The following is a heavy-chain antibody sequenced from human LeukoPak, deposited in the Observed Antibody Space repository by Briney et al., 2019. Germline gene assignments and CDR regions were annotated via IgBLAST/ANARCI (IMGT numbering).Heavy chain of an antibody. CDR3: ARVPYKRSSGTQYFQH. D-gene: IGHD6-19*01. CDR2: IYSGGST. J-gene: IGHJ1*01. Sequence: GGSLRLSCAASGFTVSSNYMSWVRQAPGKGLEWVSVIYSGGSTYYADSVKGRFTISRDNAKNSLYLQMNGLRAEDTAVYYCARVPYKRSSGTQYFQHWGQGTLVTVSS. CDR1: GFTVSSNY. V-gene: IGHV3-53*01.